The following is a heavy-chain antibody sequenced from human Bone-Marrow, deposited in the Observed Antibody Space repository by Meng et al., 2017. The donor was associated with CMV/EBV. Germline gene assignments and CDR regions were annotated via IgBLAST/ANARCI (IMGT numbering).Heavy chain of an antibody. Sequence: SETLSLTCAVDGGSFSGHYWTWIRQSPGKGLEWIGEVNHSGSTNYNPSLKSRVTISIDSSKSQFSLRLTSVTAADTAVFYCARKRIEAAGVRGYFDYWGQGTLVTVSS. CDR3: ARKRIEAAGVRGYFDY. J-gene: IGHJ4*02. D-gene: IGHD6-13*01. V-gene: IGHV4-34*01. CDR1: GGSFSGHY. CDR2: VNHSGST.